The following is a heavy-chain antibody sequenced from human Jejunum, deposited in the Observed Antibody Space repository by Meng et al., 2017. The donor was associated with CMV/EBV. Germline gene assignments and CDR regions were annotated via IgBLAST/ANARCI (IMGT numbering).Heavy chain of an antibody. V-gene: IGHV1-18*01. CDR3: ARRGLEWLSGVFDI. D-gene: IGHD3-3*01. CDR2: ISAKNGKI. J-gene: IGHJ3*02. CDR1: GYTLTNYG. Sequence: SGYTLTNYGISWVRQAPGQGLEWMGWISAKNGKINYAQKFQGRVTMTTDSPTSTTYMELSRLRPEDTAIYYCARRGLEWLSGVFDIWGQGTMVTVSS.